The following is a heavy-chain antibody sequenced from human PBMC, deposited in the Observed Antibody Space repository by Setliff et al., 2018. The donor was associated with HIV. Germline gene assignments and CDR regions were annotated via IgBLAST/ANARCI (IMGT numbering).Heavy chain of an antibody. CDR3: ARDSGDDYSDYYYYGMDV. Sequence: VSCKASGYTFTNYAMHWVRQAPGQRLEWMGWINAGNGDTKYSQKFQGRVTFTWDTSASTAYMELSSLRSEDTALYYCARDSGDDYSDYYYYGMDVWGQGTTVTVSS. CDR2: INAGNGDT. CDR1: GYTFTNYA. D-gene: IGHD4-4*01. J-gene: IGHJ6*02. V-gene: IGHV1-3*01.